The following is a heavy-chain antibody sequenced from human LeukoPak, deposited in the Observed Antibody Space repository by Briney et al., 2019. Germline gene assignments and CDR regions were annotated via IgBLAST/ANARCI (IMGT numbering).Heavy chain of an antibody. Sequence: GGSLRLSCAASGFTFSSYGMHWVRQAPGKGLEWVAVIWYDGSNKYYADSVKGRFTISRDNSKNTLYLQMNSLRAEDTAVYYCASEQVTSSYHYMDVWGKGTTVTVSS. J-gene: IGHJ6*03. V-gene: IGHV3-33*01. CDR1: GFTFSSYG. CDR3: ASEQVTSSYHYMDV. D-gene: IGHD4-23*01. CDR2: IWYDGSNK.